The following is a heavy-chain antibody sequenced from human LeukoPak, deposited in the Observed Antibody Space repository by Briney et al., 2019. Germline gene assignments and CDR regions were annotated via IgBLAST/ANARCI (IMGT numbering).Heavy chain of an antibody. CDR3: ARRYYGDVYYFDY. CDR1: GGSISGYY. CDR2: IYYTGST. J-gene: IGHJ4*02. V-gene: IGHV4-59*08. D-gene: IGHD4-17*01. Sequence: SETLSLTCTVSGGSISGYYYTWIRQPPGKDLEWIGYIYYTGSTNYNPSLKSRITISVDTSKNQFSLELSSVTAADTAVYYCARRYYGDVYYFDYWGQGTLVTVSS.